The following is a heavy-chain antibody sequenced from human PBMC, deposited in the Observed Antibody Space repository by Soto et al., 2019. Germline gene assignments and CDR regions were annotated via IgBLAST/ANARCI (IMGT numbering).Heavy chain of an antibody. CDR2: IYYSGST. CDR3: AGLQSMRLSGLDP. D-gene: IGHD3-16*02. J-gene: IGHJ5*02. V-gene: IGHV4-30-4*01. CDR1: GGPISSGDYY. Sequence: QVQLQESGPGLVKPSQTLSLTCTVSGGPISSGDYYWSWIRQPPGKGLEWIGYIYYSGSTYYNPSLKSRVTISVDTSKNQFSLKLSSVTAADTAVYYCAGLQSMRLSGLDPWGQGTLVTVSS.